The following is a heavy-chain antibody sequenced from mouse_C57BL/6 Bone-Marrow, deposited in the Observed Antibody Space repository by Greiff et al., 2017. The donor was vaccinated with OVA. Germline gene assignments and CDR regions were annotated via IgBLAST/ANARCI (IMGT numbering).Heavy chain of an antibody. J-gene: IGHJ3*01. V-gene: IGHV1-55*01. CDR2: IYPGSGST. D-gene: IGHD1-1*01. CDR3: ARKGYGSSYGGFAY. Sequence: QVQLQQPGAELVKPGASVKMSCKASGYTFTSYWITWVKQRPGQGLEWIGDIYPGSGSTNYNEKFKSKATLTVDTSSSTAYMQLSSLTSEDSAVYYCARKGYGSSYGGFAYWGQGTLVTVSA. CDR1: GYTFTSYW.